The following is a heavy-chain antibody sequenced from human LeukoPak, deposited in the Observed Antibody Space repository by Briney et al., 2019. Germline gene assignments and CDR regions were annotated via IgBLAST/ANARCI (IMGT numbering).Heavy chain of an antibody. CDR1: GYTFTSYY. CDR3: ARKGIAVAWFQH. CDR2: INPSGGST. V-gene: IGHV1-46*01. J-gene: IGHJ1*01. D-gene: IGHD6-19*01. Sequence: ASVKVSCKASGYTFTSYYVHWVRQAPGQGLEWMGIINPSGGSTSYAQKFQGRVTMTRDTSTSTVYMELSSLRSEDTAVYYCARKGIAVAWFQHWGQGTLVTVSS.